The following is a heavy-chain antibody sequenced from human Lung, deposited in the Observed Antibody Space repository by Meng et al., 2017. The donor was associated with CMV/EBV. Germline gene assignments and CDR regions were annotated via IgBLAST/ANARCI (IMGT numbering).Heavy chain of an antibody. Sequence: SETLSLXXTVSGGSISSYYWSWIRQPPGKGREWFGYIYYSGSTNYNLSLKSRVTISVDTSKNQFSLKLSSVTAADTAVYYCARGGYYDFWSGYSYYYYYGMDVWGQGTXVTVSS. D-gene: IGHD3-3*01. V-gene: IGHV4-59*01. CDR1: GGSISSYY. CDR2: IYYSGST. J-gene: IGHJ6*02. CDR3: ARGGYYDFWSGYSYYYYYGMDV.